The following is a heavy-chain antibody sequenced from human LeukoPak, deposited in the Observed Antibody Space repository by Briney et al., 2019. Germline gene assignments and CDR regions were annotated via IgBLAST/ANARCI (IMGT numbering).Heavy chain of an antibody. CDR1: GLTFSSYG. Sequence: GGSLRLSCAASGLTFSSYGMHWVRQAPGKGLEWLAFIRYDGSIKYYADSVKGRFTISRDNSKNTLYLQMNRLTAEDTELYYCTKMGWYYDSSGYYFDYWGQGTLVTVSS. D-gene: IGHD3-22*01. J-gene: IGHJ4*02. V-gene: IGHV3-30*02. CDR2: IRYDGSIK. CDR3: TKMGWYYDSSGYYFDY.